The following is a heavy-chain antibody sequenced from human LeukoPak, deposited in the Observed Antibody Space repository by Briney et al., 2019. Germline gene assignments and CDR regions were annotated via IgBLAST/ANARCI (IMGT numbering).Heavy chain of an antibody. CDR2: VYYSGST. V-gene: IGHV4-59*12. CDR1: GGSISTYY. CDR3: ARGRKNYYDIPSGGDAFDI. J-gene: IGHJ3*02. D-gene: IGHD3-22*01. Sequence: SETLSLTCTVSGGSISTYYWSWIRQPPVKGLEWIGYVYYSGSTEYNPSLQSRVTISVDTSKIQFSLKLSSVTAADTAVYYCARGRKNYYDIPSGGDAFDIWGQGTMVTVSS.